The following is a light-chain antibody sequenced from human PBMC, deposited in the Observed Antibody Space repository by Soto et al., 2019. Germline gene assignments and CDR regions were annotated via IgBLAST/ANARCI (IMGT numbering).Light chain of an antibody. CDR1: QSVSSN. J-gene: IGKJ1*01. Sequence: EIVMTQSPATLSLSPGETATLSCRASQSVSSNLAWYQQKPGQAPRLLISDASTRAAGLPARFSGSGSGTEFTLTISSLQSEDFAVYFCQQSNNWPKTFGQGTKVEIK. CDR2: DAS. V-gene: IGKV3-15*01. CDR3: QQSNNWPKT.